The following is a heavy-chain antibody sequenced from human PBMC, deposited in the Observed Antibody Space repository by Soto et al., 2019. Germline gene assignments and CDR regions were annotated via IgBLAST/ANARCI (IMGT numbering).Heavy chain of an antibody. D-gene: IGHD6-13*01. CDR1: GFTFSSYA. Sequence: EVQLLESGGGLVQPGGSLRLSCAASGFTFSSYAMSWVRQAPGKGLEWVSAISGSGGSTYYADSVKGRFTISRDNSKNTLYLQMNRQSAEDTALYYCAKGGIAAAVFVWGQGTMVTVSS. V-gene: IGHV3-23*01. J-gene: IGHJ3*01. CDR2: ISGSGGST. CDR3: AKGGIAAAVFV.